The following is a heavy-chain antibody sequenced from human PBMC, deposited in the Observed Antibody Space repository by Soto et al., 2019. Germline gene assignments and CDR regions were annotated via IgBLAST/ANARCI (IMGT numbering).Heavy chain of an antibody. CDR2: MNPNSGNT. CDR3: ARGPTYYDILTGYPPGYMDV. J-gene: IGHJ6*03. V-gene: IGHV1-8*01. Sequence: ASVKVSCKASGYTFTSYDINWVRQATGQGLEWMGWMNPNSGNTGYARKFQGRVTMTRNTSISTAYMELSSLRSEDTAVYYCARGPTYYDILTGYPPGYMDVWGKGTTVTVSS. CDR1: GYTFTSYD. D-gene: IGHD3-9*01.